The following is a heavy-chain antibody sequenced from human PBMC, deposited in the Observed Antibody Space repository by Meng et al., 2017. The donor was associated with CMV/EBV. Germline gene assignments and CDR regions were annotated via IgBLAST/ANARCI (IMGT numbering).Heavy chain of an antibody. V-gene: IGHV4-4*07. CDR3: ARHGDTAMVVGIDY. J-gene: IGHJ4*02. D-gene: IGHD5-18*01. Sequence: QGQLQEAGPGLVQPSETLSLTCTVSGGSISSYYWSWIRQPAGKGLEWIGRIYTSGSTNYNPSLKSRVTMSVDTSKNQFSLKLSSVTAADTAVYYCARHGDTAMVVGIDYWGQGTLVTVSS. CDR1: GGSISSYY. CDR2: IYTSGST.